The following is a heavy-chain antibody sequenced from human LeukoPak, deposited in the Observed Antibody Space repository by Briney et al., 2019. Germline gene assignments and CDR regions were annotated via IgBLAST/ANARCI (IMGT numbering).Heavy chain of an antibody. V-gene: IGHV3-30*04. CDR2: ISYDGSNK. J-gene: IGHJ4*02. D-gene: IGHD2-15*01. CDR3: ARAMDIVVVVAAMDY. Sequence: GGSLRLSCAASGFTFSSYAMHWVRQAPGKGLEWVAVISYDGSNKYYADSVKGRFTISRDNSKNTLYLQMNSLRAEDTAVYYCARAMDIVVVVAAMDYWGQGTLVTVSS. CDR1: GFTFSSYA.